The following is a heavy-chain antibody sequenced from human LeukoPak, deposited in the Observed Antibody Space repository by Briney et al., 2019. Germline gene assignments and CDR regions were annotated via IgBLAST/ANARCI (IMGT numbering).Heavy chain of an antibody. CDR1: GGSISSSNW. V-gene: IGHV4-4*02. CDR2: IYHSGST. J-gene: IGHJ5*02. CDR3: ASRELGYYDILEVDP. Sequence: SETLSLTCTASGGSISSSNWWSWVRQPPGKGLEWIGEIYHSGSTNYNPSLKSRVTISVDKSKNQFSLKLSSVTAADTAVYYCASRELGYYDILEVDPWGQGTLVTVSS. D-gene: IGHD3-9*01.